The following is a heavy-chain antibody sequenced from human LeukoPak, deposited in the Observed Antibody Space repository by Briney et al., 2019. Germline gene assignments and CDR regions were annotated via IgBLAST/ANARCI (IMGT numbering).Heavy chain of an antibody. J-gene: IGHJ3*02. CDR1: GGSISSSSYY. Sequence: SETLSLTCTVSGGSISSSSYYWGWIRQPPGKGLEWIGSIYYSGSTYYNPSLKSRVTISVDTSKNQFSLKLSSVTAADTAVYYCARDQGGIYCSSTSCYDAFDIWGQGTMVTVSS. CDR3: ARDQGGIYCSSTSCYDAFDI. D-gene: IGHD2-2*01. V-gene: IGHV4-39*02. CDR2: IYYSGST.